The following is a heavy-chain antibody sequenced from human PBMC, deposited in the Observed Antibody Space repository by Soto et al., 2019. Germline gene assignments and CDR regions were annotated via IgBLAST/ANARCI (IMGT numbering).Heavy chain of an antibody. J-gene: IGHJ4*02. D-gene: IGHD1-26*01. V-gene: IGHV1-45*02. CDR3: AGGGAGSGPFTWELPDH. CDR2: ITPFSGDV. Sequence: GASVKVSCKALGNTFTYRYLHWVRQAPGQALEWMGWITPFSGDVHYPRKFQERVTITRDRSINTAYMRMSSLRSEDTAMYYCAGGGAGSGPFTWELPDHWGQGTLVTVSS. CDR1: GNTFTYRY.